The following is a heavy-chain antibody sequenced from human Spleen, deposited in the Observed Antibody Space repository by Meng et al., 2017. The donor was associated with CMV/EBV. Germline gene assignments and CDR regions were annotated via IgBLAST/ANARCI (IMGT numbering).Heavy chain of an antibody. Sequence: SETLSLTCTVSGDSINTGLYYWGWIRQPPGKGLEWIGNIYYRGNTYYSPSLKSRVTILIDTSKNQFSLKLSSVTAADTAVYYCAREASYSGSYYYYGMDVWGQGTTVTVSS. CDR2: IYYRGNT. J-gene: IGHJ6*02. D-gene: IGHD1-26*01. CDR3: AREASYSGSYYYYGMDV. V-gene: IGHV4-39*07. CDR1: GDSINTGLYY.